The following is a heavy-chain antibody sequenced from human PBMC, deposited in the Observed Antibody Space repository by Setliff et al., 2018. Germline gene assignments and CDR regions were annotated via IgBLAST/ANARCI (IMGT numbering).Heavy chain of an antibody. D-gene: IGHD1-1*01. Sequence: SETLSLTCTVSGSSVSSSSYYWGWIRQPPGKGLEWRGTIHNSGTTYYSPSLKRRVTISVDTSKNQSSLKLASVTAADTAIYYCARRSTGPGGWFDYWGQGTLVTVSS. J-gene: IGHJ5*01. CDR3: ARRSTGPGGWFDY. CDR2: IHNSGTT. CDR1: GSSVSSSSYY. V-gene: IGHV4-39*01.